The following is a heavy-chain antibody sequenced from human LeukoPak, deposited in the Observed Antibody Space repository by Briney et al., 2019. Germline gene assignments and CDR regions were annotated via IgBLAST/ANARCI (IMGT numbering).Heavy chain of an antibody. V-gene: IGHV1-8*01. Sequence: ASVTVSCTASGYTFTTYDINWVRQAPGQGLEWMGWMNPNRGNTGYEQKFQGRVTMTGNTSISTAYMELSSLRSEDTAVYYCARGYYDTNGYYYRLDSWGQGTLVTVSS. CDR2: MNPNRGNT. D-gene: IGHD3-22*01. CDR3: ARGYYDTNGYYYRLDS. J-gene: IGHJ4*02. CDR1: GYTFTTYD.